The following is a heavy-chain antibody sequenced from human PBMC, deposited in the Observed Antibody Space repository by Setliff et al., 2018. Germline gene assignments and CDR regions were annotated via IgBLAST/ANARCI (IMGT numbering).Heavy chain of an antibody. Sequence: SETLSLTCTVSDFSISSSFNFWGWIRQPPGKGLEWIGRSDYYGNTYYNASLKSRLTISVDTSKNQFSLKLNSVTAADTAVYYCARPGRSNYWDSFDYWGQGTLVTVSS. V-gene: IGHV4-39*01. J-gene: IGHJ4*02. CDR3: ARPGRSNYWDSFDY. CDR2: SDYYGNT. CDR1: DFSISSSFNF. D-gene: IGHD3-10*01.